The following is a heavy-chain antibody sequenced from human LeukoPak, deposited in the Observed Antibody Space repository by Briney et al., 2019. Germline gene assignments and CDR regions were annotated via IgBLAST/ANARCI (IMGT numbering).Heavy chain of an antibody. J-gene: IGHJ3*01. Sequence: SETLSLTCSVSGGSINNHAYYWDWIRQPPGQGLEWIGTVYYTGNTYYNPSLRSRVTISVDTSKNQFSLHLDSVTAADTAVYFCARLAALAGHRGAFDFWGQGTMVNVSS. CDR3: ARLAALAGHRGAFDF. CDR1: GGSINNHAYY. D-gene: IGHD6-19*01. CDR2: VYYTGNT. V-gene: IGHV4-39*01.